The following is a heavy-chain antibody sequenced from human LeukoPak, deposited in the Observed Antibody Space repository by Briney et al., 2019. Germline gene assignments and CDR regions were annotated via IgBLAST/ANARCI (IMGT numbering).Heavy chain of an antibody. CDR2: INPNSGGT. Sequence: ASVKVSCKASGYTFTGYYMHWVRQAPGQGLEWMGWINPNSGGTNYAQKFQGRVTMTRDTSISTAYMEVSWLTSDDTALYYCAMDGSGRPSYYYYMDVWGTGTTVTVSS. V-gene: IGHV1-2*02. D-gene: IGHD3-10*01. CDR1: GYTFTGYY. CDR3: AMDGSGRPSYYYYMDV. J-gene: IGHJ6*03.